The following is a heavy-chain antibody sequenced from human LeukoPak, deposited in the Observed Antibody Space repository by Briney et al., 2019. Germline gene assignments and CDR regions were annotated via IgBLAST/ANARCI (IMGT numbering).Heavy chain of an antibody. CDR2: VNSDGSST. D-gene: IGHD6-13*01. CDR1: GFTFSTYW. V-gene: IGHV3-74*01. J-gene: IGHJ4*02. CDR3: AREWSSSPEF. Sequence: GGSLSLSCAASGFTFSTYWMYWVRQAPGKGLVCVSRVNSDGSSTSYADSVKGRFTISRDIARNALYLQMNSLTAEDTAVYYCAREWSSSPEFWGQGTLVTVSS.